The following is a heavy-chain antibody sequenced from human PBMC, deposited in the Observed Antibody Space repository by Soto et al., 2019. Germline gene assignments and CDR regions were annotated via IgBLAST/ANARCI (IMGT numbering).Heavy chain of an antibody. V-gene: IGHV4-38-2*01. J-gene: IGHJ6*02. D-gene: IGHD2-2*01. CDR2: IYHSGST. CDR3: ASPTGVPAATNYGMDV. Sequence: PSETLSLTCAVSGYSISSAYYWGWIRQPPGKGLEWIGSIYHSGSTYYNPSLKSRVTISVDTSKNQFSLKLSSLTAADTAVYYCASPTGVPAATNYGMDVWGQGTTVTVSS. CDR1: GYSISSAYY.